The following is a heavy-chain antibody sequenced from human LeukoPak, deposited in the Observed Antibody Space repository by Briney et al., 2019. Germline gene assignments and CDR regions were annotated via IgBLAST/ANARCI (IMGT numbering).Heavy chain of an antibody. CDR1: GFTFSSYC. D-gene: IGHD2-2*02. V-gene: IGHV3-30*02. J-gene: IGHJ4*02. CDR2: IRYDGSNK. Sequence: GGSLRLSCAASGFTFSSYCMHWVRQAPGKVLEWVAFIRYDGSNKYYADSVKGRFTISRDNSKNTLYLQMNSLRAEDTAVYYCARDVAGTISCYTDWGQGTLVTVSS. CDR3: ARDVAGTISCYTD.